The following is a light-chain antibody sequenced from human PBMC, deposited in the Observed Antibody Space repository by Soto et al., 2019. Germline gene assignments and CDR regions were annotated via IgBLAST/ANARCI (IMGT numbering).Light chain of an antibody. CDR3: QQYANSIT. CDR1: QSVGSNN. J-gene: IGKJ5*01. Sequence: EIVLTQSPGTQSLSPGETATLSYRASQSVGSNNLAWYHQKPGQTPRLLIYDASSRATGIPDRFSGSGSGTDFTLTISRLEPEDFAVYYCQQYANSITFGQGTRLEIE. V-gene: IGKV3-20*01. CDR2: DAS.